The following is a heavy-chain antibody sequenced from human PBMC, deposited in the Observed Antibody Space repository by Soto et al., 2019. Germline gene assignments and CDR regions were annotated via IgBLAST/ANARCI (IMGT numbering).Heavy chain of an antibody. CDR3: ARRYGSAFDF. CDR1: GGSITSSSYS. CDR2: FYYSGNT. D-gene: IGHD3-10*01. Sequence: SETLSLTCAVSGGSITSSSYSWGWVRQPPGKGLEWIATFYYSGNTNYNPSLKSRVTISVDTSKNQFSLMLTSVTAADTAVYYCARRYGSAFDFWGQGTMVTVSS. J-gene: IGHJ3*01. V-gene: IGHV4-61*05.